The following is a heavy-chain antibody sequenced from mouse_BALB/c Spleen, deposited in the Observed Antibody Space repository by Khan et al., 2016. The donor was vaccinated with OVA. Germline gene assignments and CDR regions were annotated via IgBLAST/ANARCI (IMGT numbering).Heavy chain of an antibody. CDR3: ATSSLFYDSMGY. CDR1: GYTFTSYW. Sequence: QVQLQQSGAELAKPGASVKMSCKASGYTFTSYWMHWVKQRPGQGLEWIGYINPSTGYTEYNQKFKDKATLTTDKSSSTAYMQLSSLTSEDSAVYYCATSSLFYDSMGYWRQGTAVTVSS. D-gene: IGHD2-12*01. V-gene: IGHV1-7*01. J-gene: IGHJ4*01. CDR2: INPSTGYT.